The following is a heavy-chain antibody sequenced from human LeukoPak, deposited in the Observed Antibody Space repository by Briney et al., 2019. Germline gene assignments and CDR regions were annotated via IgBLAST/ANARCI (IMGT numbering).Heavy chain of an antibody. J-gene: IGHJ4*02. CDR2: ISSSSSYI. CDR1: GFTFSSYS. V-gene: IGHV3-21*01. CDR3: ASGGSAFDY. Sequence: PGGSLRLSCAASGFTFSSYSMNWVRQAPGKGLEGGSCISSSSSYIDYADSVKGRFTTSRDNAKNSLYLQMNSLRAEATAVYYCASGGSAFDYWGQGTLVTVSS. D-gene: IGHD1-26*01.